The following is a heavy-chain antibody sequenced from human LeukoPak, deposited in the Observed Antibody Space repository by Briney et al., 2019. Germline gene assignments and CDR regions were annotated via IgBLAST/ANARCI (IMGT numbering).Heavy chain of an antibody. CDR2: IGTSSGST. J-gene: IGHJ6*02. CDR3: ARESLEGVKYYYGMDV. V-gene: IGHV1-18*01. CDR1: GYTFTNYG. D-gene: IGHD2-8*01. Sequence: ASVKVSCKASGYTFTNYGISWVRQAPGQGLEWMGWIGTSSGSTNYAQKLQGRVTMTKDTSTSTASMELRSLTSDDTAVYYYARESLEGVKYYYGMDVWGQGTTVTVPS.